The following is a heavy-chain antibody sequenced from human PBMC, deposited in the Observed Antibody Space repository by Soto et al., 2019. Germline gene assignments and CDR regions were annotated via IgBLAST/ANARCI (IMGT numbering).Heavy chain of an antibody. J-gene: IGHJ4*02. CDR2: VNADGSST. CDR1: GFSFTHYR. D-gene: IGHD1-7*01. V-gene: IGHV3-74*01. CDR3: ANAGDWNYVFDF. Sequence: EVRLVESGGGQVHPGGSLRLSCAASGFSFTHYRIHWVRQVPGKGLEWVCRVNADGSSTNYAGFAKGRFTISRDNSKNTAYLEMNNLSAGDTALYYCANAGDWNYVFDFWGQGTAVIVSS.